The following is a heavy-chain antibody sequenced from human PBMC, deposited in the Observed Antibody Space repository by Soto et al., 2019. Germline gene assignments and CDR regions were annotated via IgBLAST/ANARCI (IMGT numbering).Heavy chain of an antibody. CDR1: GFTFSSYA. J-gene: IGHJ4*02. Sequence: SLRLCCAASGFTFSSYAMHWVRQAPGKGLEWVAVISYDGSNKYYADSVKGRFTISRDNSKNTLYLQMNSLRAEDTAVYYCARPTGSYFHYWGQGTLVTVSS. D-gene: IGHD3-10*01. V-gene: IGHV3-30-3*01. CDR3: ARPTGSYFHY. CDR2: ISYDGSNK.